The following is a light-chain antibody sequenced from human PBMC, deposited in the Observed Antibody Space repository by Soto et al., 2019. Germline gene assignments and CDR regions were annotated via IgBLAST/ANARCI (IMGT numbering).Light chain of an antibody. CDR1: QSISSY. Sequence: DIVLTQSPATLSLSPGERATLSCRASQSISSYLAWYQHKPGQAPRLLIYDASNRATGIPARFSGSGSGADFTLTISRLEPEDVAVYYCLHRYNWPLTFGGGTKVEIK. V-gene: IGKV3-11*01. J-gene: IGKJ4*01. CDR3: LHRYNWPLT. CDR2: DAS.